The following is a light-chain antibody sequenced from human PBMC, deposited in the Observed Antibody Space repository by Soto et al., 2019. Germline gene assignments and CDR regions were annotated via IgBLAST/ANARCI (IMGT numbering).Light chain of an antibody. J-gene: IGKJ1*01. CDR1: QSVSSSY. V-gene: IGKV3-20*01. CDR2: GVS. CDR3: YQYGSTPPT. Sequence: EIVLTQSPATMSVSPGERATLSCRASQSVSSSYLAWYQQKPGQAPRLLIWGVSNRATGIPDRFSGSGSGTDFTLTISRLEPEDFVVFYCYQYGSTPPTFGQGTKVDIK.